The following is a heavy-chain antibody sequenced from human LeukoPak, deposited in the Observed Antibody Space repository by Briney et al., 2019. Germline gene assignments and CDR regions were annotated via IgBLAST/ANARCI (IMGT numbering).Heavy chain of an antibody. CDR2: IRSKAYGGTT. V-gene: IGHV3-49*04. J-gene: IGHJ6*02. CDR3: TRDLIYYYGSGSYYRAVGYYYYGMDV. Sequence: GGSLRLSCTASGFTFGDHAMSWVRQAPGKGLEWVGFIRSKAYGGTTEYAASVKGRFTLSRDDSKSIAYLQMNSLKTEDTAVYYCTRDLIYYYGSGSYYRAVGYYYYGMDVWGQGTTVTVSS. CDR1: GFTFGDHA. D-gene: IGHD3-10*01.